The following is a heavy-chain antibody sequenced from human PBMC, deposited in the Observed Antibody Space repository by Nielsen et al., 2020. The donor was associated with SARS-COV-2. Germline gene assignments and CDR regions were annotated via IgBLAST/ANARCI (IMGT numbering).Heavy chain of an antibody. J-gene: IGHJ6*03. CDR2: INHSGST. V-gene: IGHV4-39*07. D-gene: IGHD4-11*01. CDR3: ARGTGLQYYNYYYYYMDV. Sequence: SETLSLTCTVSGGSISSSSYYWGWIRQPPGKGLEWIGEINHSGSTNYNPSLKSRVTISVDTSKNQFSLKLSSVTAADTAVYYCARGTGLQYYNYYYYYMDVWGKGTTVTVSS. CDR1: GGSISSSSYY.